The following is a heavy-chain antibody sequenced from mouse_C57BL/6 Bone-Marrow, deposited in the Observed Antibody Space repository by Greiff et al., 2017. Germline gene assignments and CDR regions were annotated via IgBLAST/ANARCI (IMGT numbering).Heavy chain of an antibody. Sequence: VQLQQPGAELVKPGASVQMSCKASGYTFTSYWITWVKQRPGQGLEWIGVIYPTSGRTNYNEKFKSKAILTVDTSSNTAYMQLSSLTSEDSAVFYCARSGPLGRSFDYWGQGTTLTVSS. CDR2: IYPTSGRT. CDR3: ARSGPLGRSFDY. CDR1: GYTFTSYW. J-gene: IGHJ2*01. V-gene: IGHV1-55*01. D-gene: IGHD4-1*01.